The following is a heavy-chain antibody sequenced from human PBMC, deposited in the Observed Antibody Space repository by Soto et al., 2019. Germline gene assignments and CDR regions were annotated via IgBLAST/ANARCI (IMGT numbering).Heavy chain of an antibody. CDR1: GGSISSYY. Sequence: SETLSLTCTVSGGSISSYYWSWIRQPPGKGLEWIGYSYYSGSTNYNPSLKSRVTMSVDTSKNQFSLKLTSVTAADTAVYYCAREGAVYCSSTSCYNYYGLDVWGQGTTVTVSS. V-gene: IGHV4-59*01. D-gene: IGHD2-2*02. CDR3: AREGAVYCSSTSCYNYYGLDV. CDR2: SYYSGST. J-gene: IGHJ6*02.